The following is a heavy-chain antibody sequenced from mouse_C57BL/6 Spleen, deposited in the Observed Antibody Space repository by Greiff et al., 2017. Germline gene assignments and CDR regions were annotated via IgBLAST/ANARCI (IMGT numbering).Heavy chain of an antibody. Sequence: QVQLQQPGAELVKPGASVKMSCKASGYTFTSYWITWVKQRPGQGLEWIGDIYPGSGSTNYNEKFKSKATLTVDTSSSTAYMQLSSLTSEDSAVYYCARKTVVARYYAMDYWGQGTSVTVSS. V-gene: IGHV1-55*01. D-gene: IGHD1-1*01. J-gene: IGHJ4*01. CDR2: IYPGSGST. CDR3: ARKTVVARYYAMDY. CDR1: GYTFTSYW.